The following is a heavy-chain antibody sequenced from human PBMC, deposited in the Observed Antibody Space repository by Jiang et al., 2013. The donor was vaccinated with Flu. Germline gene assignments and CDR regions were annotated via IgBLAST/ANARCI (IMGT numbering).Heavy chain of an antibody. Sequence: PGLVKPSETLSLTCTVSGGSMISYYWSWIRQPPGKGLEWIGYIDYSGSTNYNPALKSRVIISLDPSKNQFSLTLSSVTAADTAFYYCARYCSGNYCSRTAAFDIWGQGTMVTVSS. CDR3: ARYCSGNYCSRTAAFDI. V-gene: IGHV4-59*01. J-gene: IGHJ3*02. CDR2: IDYSGST. CDR1: GGSMISYY. D-gene: IGHD3-22*01.